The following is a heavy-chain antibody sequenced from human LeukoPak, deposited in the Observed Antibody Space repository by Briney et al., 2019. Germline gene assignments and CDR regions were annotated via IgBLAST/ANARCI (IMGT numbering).Heavy chain of an antibody. CDR1: GYTFTDHY. Sequence: GASVKVSCKASGYTFTDHYMHWVRQAPGQGREWMGRINPNSGGTNYAQKFQGRVTLTRDTSISTAYMELSRLRSDDTAVYYCARESGCGGDCYDSDYWGQGTLVTVSS. V-gene: IGHV1-2*06. D-gene: IGHD2-21*02. CDR3: ARESGCGGDCYDSDY. CDR2: INPNSGGT. J-gene: IGHJ4*02.